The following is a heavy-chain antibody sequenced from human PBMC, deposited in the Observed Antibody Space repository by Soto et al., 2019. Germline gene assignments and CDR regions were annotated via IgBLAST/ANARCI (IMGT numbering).Heavy chain of an antibody. D-gene: IGHD6-25*01. CDR2: IYWDDDK. Sequence: QITLKESGPALVKPTQTLTLTCTFSGFSLSTSGVGVGWLRQPPGKALEWLALIYWDDDKRYSPSVKSRLTITKDTSKNQVVPTMTNLDPLDTATYYCAHRGDSGGSRAFHIWGQRTMVTVSS. CDR1: GFSLSTSGVG. CDR3: AHRGDSGGSRAFHI. J-gene: IGHJ3*02. V-gene: IGHV2-5*02.